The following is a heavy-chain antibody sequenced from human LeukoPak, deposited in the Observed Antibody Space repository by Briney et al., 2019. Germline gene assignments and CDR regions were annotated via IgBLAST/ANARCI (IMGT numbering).Heavy chain of an antibody. CDR1: GFTFSSYA. Sequence: PGGSLRLSCAASGFTFSSYAMSWVRQAPGKGLEWVSAISGSGGSTYYADSVKGRFTISRDNSKNTLYLQMNSLRAEDTAVYYCAKGALYYYDSSGYNDYWGQGTLVTVSS. CDR3: AKGALYYYDSSGYNDY. D-gene: IGHD3-22*01. V-gene: IGHV3-23*01. CDR2: ISGSGGST. J-gene: IGHJ4*02.